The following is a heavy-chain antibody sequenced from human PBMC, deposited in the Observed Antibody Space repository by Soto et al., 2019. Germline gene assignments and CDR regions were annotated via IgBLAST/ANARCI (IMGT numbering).Heavy chain of an antibody. CDR2: ISYDGSNK. Sequence: SLRLSSPASVFTFSSYAMHWVRQAPCKGLEWVAVISYDGSNKYYADYVKGRFTISRDNSKNTLYLQMNSLRAEDTGVYYCARARRQYHDRSGQAFGDDWGQGTLVTVSS. CDR1: VFTFSSYA. J-gene: IGHJ4*02. D-gene: IGHD3-22*01. CDR3: ARARRQYHDRSGQAFGDD. V-gene: IGHV3-30-3*01.